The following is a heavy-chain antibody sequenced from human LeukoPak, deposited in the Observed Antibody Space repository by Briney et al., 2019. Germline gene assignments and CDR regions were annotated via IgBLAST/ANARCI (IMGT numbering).Heavy chain of an antibody. CDR2: IYHSGST. J-gene: IGHJ6*03. V-gene: IGHV4-38-2*02. CDR3: ARADYSSTWSHDYYYMDV. CDR1: GDSLTSYY. Sequence: PSETLSLTCTVSGDSLTSYYWGWIRQPPGKGLEWIGSIYHSGSTYYNPSLKSRVTISVDTSKNQFSLKLSSVTAADTAVYYCARADYSSTWSHDYYYMDVWGKGTTVTVSS. D-gene: IGHD6-13*01.